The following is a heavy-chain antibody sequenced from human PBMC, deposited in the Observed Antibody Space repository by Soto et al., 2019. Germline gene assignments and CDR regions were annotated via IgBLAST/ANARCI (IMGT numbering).Heavy chain of an antibody. CDR3: ARKQLVRFYYYYGMDV. D-gene: IGHD6-6*01. Sequence: ASVKVSCKASGGTFSSYAISWVRQAPGQGLEWMGGIIPIFGTANYAQKFQGRVTITADESTSTAYMELSSLRSEDTAVYYCARKQLVRFYYYYGMDVWGQGTTVTVSS. J-gene: IGHJ6*02. CDR1: GGTFSSYA. CDR2: IIPIFGTA. V-gene: IGHV1-69*13.